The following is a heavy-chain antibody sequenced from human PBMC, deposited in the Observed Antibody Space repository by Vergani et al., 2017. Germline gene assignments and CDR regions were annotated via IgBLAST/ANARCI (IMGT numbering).Heavy chain of an antibody. V-gene: IGHV4-34*01. Sequence: QVQLQQWGAGLLKPSETLSLTCAVYGGSFSGYYWSWIRQPPGKGLEWIGEINHSGSTNYNPSLKSRVTISVDTSKNQFSLKLSSATAADTAVYYCARGRKYCSSTSCYLYYYYYYMDVWGKGTTVTVSS. CDR2: INHSGST. CDR3: ARGRKYCSSTSCYLYYYYYYMDV. CDR1: GGSFSGYY. J-gene: IGHJ6*03. D-gene: IGHD2-2*01.